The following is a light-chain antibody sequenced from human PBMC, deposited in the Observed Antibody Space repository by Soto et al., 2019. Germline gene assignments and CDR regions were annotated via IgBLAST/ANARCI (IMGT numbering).Light chain of an antibody. Sequence: QSALTQPASVSGSPGQSITISCTGTSSDIGAYNYVSWSQHHPGKAPQLMIYEVSNRPSGVSNRFSGSKSGNTASLTISGLQAEDEADYYCSSYRSSSTFVFGTGT. V-gene: IGLV2-14*01. CDR1: SSDIGAYNY. CDR3: SSYRSSSTFV. J-gene: IGLJ1*01. CDR2: EVS.